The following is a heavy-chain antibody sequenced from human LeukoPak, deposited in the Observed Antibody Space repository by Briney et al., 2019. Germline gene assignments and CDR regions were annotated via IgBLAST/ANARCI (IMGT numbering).Heavy chain of an antibody. J-gene: IGHJ4*02. CDR1: GYTFTSYD. V-gene: IGHV1-8*03. CDR3: ARLWFGGQRVFDY. Sequence: ASVKVSCKASGYTFTSYDINWLRQATGQGLEWVGWMNPNSGNTGYAQKFQGRVTITRNTSISTAYMELSSLRSEDTAVYYCARLWFGGQRVFDYWGQGTLVTVSS. CDR2: MNPNSGNT. D-gene: IGHD3-10*01.